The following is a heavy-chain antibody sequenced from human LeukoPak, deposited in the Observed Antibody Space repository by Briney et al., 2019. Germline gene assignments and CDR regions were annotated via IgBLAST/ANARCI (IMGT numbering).Heavy chain of an antibody. D-gene: IGHD2-15*01. Sequence: KAAETLSLTCAVYGGSFSGYYWSWIRQTPGKGLEWIGEINYSGNTNYNLSLKCRVTISADTSKNQFSLRLSSVTAADTAVYYCARRGTAYCRGGNCYSDKYFDYWGQGTQVTVSS. CDR3: ARRGTAYCRGGNCYSDKYFDY. CDR2: INYSGNT. V-gene: IGHV4-34*01. J-gene: IGHJ4*02. CDR1: GGSFSGYY.